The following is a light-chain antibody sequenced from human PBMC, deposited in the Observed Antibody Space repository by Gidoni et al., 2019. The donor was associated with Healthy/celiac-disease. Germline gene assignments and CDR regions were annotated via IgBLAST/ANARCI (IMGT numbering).Light chain of an antibody. Sequence: SSYLAWYQQKPGQAPRLLIYGASSRATGIPDRFSGSGSGTDFTLTISRLEPEDFAVYYCQQYGSSPLPLRVYTFGQGTKLEIK. J-gene: IGKJ2*01. CDR3: QQYGSSPLPLRVYT. CDR2: GAS. CDR1: SSY. V-gene: IGKV3-20*01.